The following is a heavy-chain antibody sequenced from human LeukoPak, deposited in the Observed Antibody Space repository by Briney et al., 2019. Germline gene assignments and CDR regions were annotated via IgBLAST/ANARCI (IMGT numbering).Heavy chain of an antibody. CDR1: GGSISTSNYY. D-gene: IGHD3-10*01. CDR3: ARHPLSRGWIGLFDY. CDR2: IFYSGST. J-gene: IGHJ4*02. Sequence: SETLSLTCTVSGGSISTSNYYWGWIRQPPGKGLEWIGNIFYSGSTYYSPSLKSRVTISLDTSRNQFSLKLSSVTAADTAVYYCARHPLSRGWIGLFDYWGQGTLVTVSS. V-gene: IGHV4-39*01.